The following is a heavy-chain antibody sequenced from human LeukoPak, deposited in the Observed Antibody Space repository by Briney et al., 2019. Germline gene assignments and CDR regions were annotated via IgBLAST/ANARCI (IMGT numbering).Heavy chain of an antibody. D-gene: IGHD5-18*01. CDR3: ARAMYSYGFYFDY. CDR1: GGSISSGAYY. CDR2: IFYSGNT. Sequence: SQTLSLTCTVSGGSISSGAYYWTWIRQPPGKGLEWIGYIFYSGNTYYNQSLKSRVTISVDTSKNQFSLKLSSVTAADTAVYYCARAMYSYGFYFDYWGQGSLVTVSS. V-gene: IGHV4-30-4*01. J-gene: IGHJ4*02.